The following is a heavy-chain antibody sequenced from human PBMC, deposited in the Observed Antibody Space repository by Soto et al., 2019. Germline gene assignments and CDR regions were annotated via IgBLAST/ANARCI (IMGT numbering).Heavy chain of an antibody. CDR3: ARYILTGYYGNYSYYTMDV. CDR1: GYTFSSYG. D-gene: IGHD3-9*01. CDR2: ISAYNGNT. J-gene: IGHJ6*02. Sequence: QVHLVQSGGEVKKPGASVKVSCKASGYTFSSYGISWVRQAPGQGLEWMGWISAYNGNTNYAQKLQVRVTLTTDTSTSTAYMELRSLRADDTDVDYCARYILTGYYGNYSYYTMDVWGHGTTVPVSS. V-gene: IGHV1-18*01.